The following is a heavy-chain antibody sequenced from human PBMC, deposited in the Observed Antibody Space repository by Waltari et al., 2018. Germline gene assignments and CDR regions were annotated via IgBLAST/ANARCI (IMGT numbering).Heavy chain of an antibody. J-gene: IGHJ6*02. CDR1: GGAFSGYY. V-gene: IGHV4-34*01. Sequence: QVQLQQWGAGLLKPSQTLSLTCAVYGGAFSGYYWSWIRPPPGKGLEWIGEINHSGSTNYNPSLKSRVTISVDTSKNQFSLKLSSVTAADTAVYYCARHRLDSSGWGVYGMDVWGQGTTVTVSS. CDR2: INHSGST. D-gene: IGHD6-19*01. CDR3: ARHRLDSSGWGVYGMDV.